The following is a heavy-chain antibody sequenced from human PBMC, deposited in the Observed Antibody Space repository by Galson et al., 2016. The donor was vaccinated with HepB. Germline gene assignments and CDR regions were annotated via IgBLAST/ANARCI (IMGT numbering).Heavy chain of an antibody. CDR3: GKDPPFLLAVVA. V-gene: IGHV3-23*01. CDR1: GFNFSDYF. J-gene: IGHJ4*02. D-gene: IGHD2-15*01. CDR2: ISGSGGAS. Sequence: SLRLSCAASGFNFSDYFMRWVRQAPGKGLEWVAAISGSGGASYYADAVRGRFFITRDNSKNTLYLEMHSLSAEDTAVYFCGKDPPFLLAVVAWGQGTLVTVSS.